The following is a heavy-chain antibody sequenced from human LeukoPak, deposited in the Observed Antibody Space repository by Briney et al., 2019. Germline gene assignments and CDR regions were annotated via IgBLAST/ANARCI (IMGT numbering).Heavy chain of an antibody. CDR2: ISNDGSNK. V-gene: IGHV3-30-3*01. D-gene: IGHD2-2*01. CDR1: GFTFSNYA. J-gene: IGHJ6*02. Sequence: PGGSLRLSCAASGFTFSNYAMHWVRQAPGKGLEWVAVISNDGSNKYYADSVKGRFTISRDNSKNTLYLQMNSLRAEHTAVYYCARELGYCSSTSCPKYYYGMDVWGQGTTVTVPS. CDR3: ARELGYCSSTSCPKYYYGMDV.